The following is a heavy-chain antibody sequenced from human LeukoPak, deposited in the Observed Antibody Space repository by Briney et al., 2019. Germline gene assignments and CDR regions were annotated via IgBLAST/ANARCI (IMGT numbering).Heavy chain of an antibody. CDR3: ARASAVAQVGGYSYHPLDV. CDR1: DDSVSSHY. Sequence: SETLSLTCTDSDDSVSSHYWNWIRQPPGKGLEFIGWVHYSGDTDYNPSLKSRVTISLDTSDNQFALKVKSVTAADTAVYYCARASAVAQVGGYSYHPLDVWGQGTTVTVSS. J-gene: IGHJ6*02. CDR2: VHYSGDT. V-gene: IGHV4-59*08. D-gene: IGHD5-18*01.